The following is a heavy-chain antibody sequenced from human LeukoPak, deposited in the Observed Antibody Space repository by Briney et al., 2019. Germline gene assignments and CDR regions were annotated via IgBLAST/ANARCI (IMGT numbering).Heavy chain of an antibody. CDR1: GFTFSSYW. D-gene: IGHD2-2*01. CDR3: ARDTDIVVVPAARSESYYYGMDV. Sequence: GGSLRLSCAASGFTFSSYWMSWVRQAPGKGLEWVANIKQDGSEKYYVDSVKGRFTISRDNAKNSLYLQMNSVRAEDTAVYYCARDTDIVVVPAARSESYYYGMDVWGQGTTVTVSS. V-gene: IGHV3-7*01. CDR2: IKQDGSEK. J-gene: IGHJ6*02.